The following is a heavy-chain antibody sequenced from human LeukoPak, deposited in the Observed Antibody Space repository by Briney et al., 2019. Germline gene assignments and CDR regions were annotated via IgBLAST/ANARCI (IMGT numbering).Heavy chain of an antibody. CDR2: IYYSGST. CDR1: GGSISSGDYY. J-gene: IGHJ3*02. CDR3: ARDRFYYDSSGSYHDAFDI. D-gene: IGHD3-22*01. Sequence: SQTLSLTCTVSGGSISSGDYYWSWIRQPPGKGLEWIGYIYYSGSTYYNPSLKSRVTISVDTSKNQFSLKLSSVTAADTAVYYCARDRFYYDSSGSYHDAFDIWGQGTMVTVSS. V-gene: IGHV4-30-4*01.